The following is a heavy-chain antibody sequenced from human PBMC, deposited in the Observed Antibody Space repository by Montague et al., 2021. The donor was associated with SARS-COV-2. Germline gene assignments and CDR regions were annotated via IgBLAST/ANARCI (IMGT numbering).Heavy chain of an antibody. CDR2: IYYSGST. V-gene: IGHV4-59*01. Sequence: SETLSLTCTVSGGSISSYYWSWIRQPPGKGLEWIGYIYYSGSTNYNPSLKSRVTISVDTSKNQFSLTLSSVTAADTAVYYCARRSLGYCSGGSCYSAFDPWGQGTLVTVSS. J-gene: IGHJ5*02. CDR1: GGSISSYY. D-gene: IGHD2-15*01. CDR3: ARRSLGYCSGGSCYSAFDP.